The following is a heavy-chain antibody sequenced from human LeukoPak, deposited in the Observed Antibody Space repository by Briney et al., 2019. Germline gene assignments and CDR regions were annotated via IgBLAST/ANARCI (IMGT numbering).Heavy chain of an antibody. CDR2: IDYSGST. CDR1: GGSISTNNYY. CDR3: ARHGGSWTFDY. V-gene: IGHV4-61*05. Sequence: SETLSLTCAVSGGSISTNNYYWTWIRQPPGKGLEWIGYIDYSGSTNYNPSFKSRVTMSVDTSKNQFSLKLSSVTAADTAVYFCARHGGSWTFDYWGQGTLVTVSS. J-gene: IGHJ4*02. D-gene: IGHD6-13*01.